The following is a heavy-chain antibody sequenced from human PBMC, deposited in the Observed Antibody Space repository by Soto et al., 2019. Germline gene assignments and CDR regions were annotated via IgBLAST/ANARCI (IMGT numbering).Heavy chain of an antibody. CDR3: ASPDIVATISRARYYYGMDV. CDR2: IIPIFGTA. CDR1: GGTFISYA. J-gene: IGHJ6*02. Sequence: ASVKVSCKASGGTFISYAISWVRQAPGQGLEWMGGIIPIFGTANYAQKFQGRVTITADESTSTAYMELSSLRSEDTAVYYCASPDIVATISRARYYYGMDVWGQGTTVTVSS. V-gene: IGHV1-69*13. D-gene: IGHD5-12*01.